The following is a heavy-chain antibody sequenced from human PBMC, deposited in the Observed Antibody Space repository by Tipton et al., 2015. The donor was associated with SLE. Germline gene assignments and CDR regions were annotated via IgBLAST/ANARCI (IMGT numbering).Heavy chain of an antibody. CDR3: AKDYRGGDYYGSGRDGLDV. Sequence: SLRLSCAASGFTFSNYYMSWIRQAPGKGLEWVSYISSSDNSIYYADSVRGRFTISRDNSKNTLYLQMNSLRAEDTAVYYCAKDYRGGDYYGSGRDGLDVWGQGTTVTVTS. CDR1: GFTFSNYY. CDR2: ISSSDNSI. D-gene: IGHD3-10*01. J-gene: IGHJ6*02. V-gene: IGHV3-11*01.